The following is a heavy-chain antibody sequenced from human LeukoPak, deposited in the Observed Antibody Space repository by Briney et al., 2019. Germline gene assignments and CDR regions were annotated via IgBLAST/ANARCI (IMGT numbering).Heavy chain of an antibody. D-gene: IGHD4-17*01. Sequence: GGSLRLSCATSGFTFSSYGMHWVRQAPGKGLEWVAVISYDGSNKYYADSVKGRFTISRDDAKNSLYLQMNSLRAEDTAIYFCAREPTVTTSGYWGQGTLVTVSS. CDR3: AREPTVTTSGY. CDR1: GFTFSSYG. CDR2: ISYDGSNK. V-gene: IGHV3-30*03. J-gene: IGHJ4*02.